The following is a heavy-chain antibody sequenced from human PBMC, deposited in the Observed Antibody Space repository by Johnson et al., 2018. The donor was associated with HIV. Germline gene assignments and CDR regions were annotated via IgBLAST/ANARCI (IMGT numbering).Heavy chain of an antibody. D-gene: IGHD2/OR15-2a*01. V-gene: IGHV3-20*04. J-gene: IGHJ3*02. CDR1: GFTLDDYG. CDR3: AKSLFSISWPYDAFDI. CDR2: INWNGGST. Sequence: VQLVESGGGVVQPGRSLRLSCAASGFTLDDYGMAWVRQAPGKGLEWVSGINWNGGSTGYADSVKGRFTISRDNAKNSLYLQMNSLRAEDTAVYYCAKSLFSISWPYDAFDIWGQGTMVTVSS.